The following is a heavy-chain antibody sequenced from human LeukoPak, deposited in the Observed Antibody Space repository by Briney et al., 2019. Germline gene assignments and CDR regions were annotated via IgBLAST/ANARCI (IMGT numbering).Heavy chain of an antibody. Sequence: PGGSLRLSCAASGFTFTNYCMSWVRQAPGKGLEWIGEINHSGSTNYNPSLKSRVTISVDTSKNQFSLKLSSVTAADTAVYYCARGCYDFWSGALGNWFDPWGQGTLVTVSS. J-gene: IGHJ5*02. CDR2: INHSGST. CDR1: GFTFTNYC. D-gene: IGHD3-3*01. V-gene: IGHV4-34*01. CDR3: ARGCYDFWSGALGNWFDP.